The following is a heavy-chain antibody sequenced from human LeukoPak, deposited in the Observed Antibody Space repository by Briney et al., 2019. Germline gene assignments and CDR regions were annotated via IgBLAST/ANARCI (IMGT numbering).Heavy chain of an antibody. CDR3: ARAGYSDGSRYYFDY. CDR2: INPNSGGT. CDR1: GYTFTGYY. D-gene: IGHD5-18*01. J-gene: IGHJ4*02. Sequence: ASVKVSCKASGYTFTGYYMHWVRQAPGQGLEWMGWINPNSGGTNYAQKFQGRVTMTRDTSISTAYMELSRLRSDDTAVYYCARAGYSDGSRYYFDYWGQGTLVTVSS. V-gene: IGHV1-2*02.